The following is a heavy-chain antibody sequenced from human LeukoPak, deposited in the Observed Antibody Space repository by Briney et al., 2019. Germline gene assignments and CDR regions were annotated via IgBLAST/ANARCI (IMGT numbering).Heavy chain of an antibody. V-gene: IGHV4-59*08. CDR3: ARHRANAFDI. Sequence: SETLSLTCTVSGGSISSYHWSWIRQPPGKGLEWIGYIYSSGSTNYNPSLKSRVTISVDTSKNHFSLKLSSVTAADTAVYYCARHRANAFDIWGQGTMVTVSS. CDR2: IYSSGST. CDR1: GGSISSYH. J-gene: IGHJ3*02.